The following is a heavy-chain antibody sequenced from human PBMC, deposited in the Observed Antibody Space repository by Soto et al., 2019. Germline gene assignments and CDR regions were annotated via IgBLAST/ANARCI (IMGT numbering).Heavy chain of an antibody. CDR3: AIADIVLVPVSDYFDY. J-gene: IGHJ4*02. CDR1: GFTFSSYA. CDR2: ISGSGGST. V-gene: IGHV3-23*01. Sequence: EVQLLESGGGLVQPGGSLRLSCAASGFTFSSYAMSWVRQAPGKGLEWVSAISGSGGSTYYADSVKGRFTISRDNSKNTLYLQMNSLRAEDTAVYYCAIADIVLVPVSDYFDYWGQGTLVTVSS. D-gene: IGHD2-2*01.